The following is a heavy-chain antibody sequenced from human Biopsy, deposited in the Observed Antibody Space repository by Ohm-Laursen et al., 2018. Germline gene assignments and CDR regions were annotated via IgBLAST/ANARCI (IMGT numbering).Heavy chain of an antibody. D-gene: IGHD5-12*01. J-gene: IGHJ6*02. Sequence: GTLSLTCTVSGGSISSDYWSWIRQTPGKGLEWIGYISYSGSTNYNPSLKSRVTISVDTSKNQFSLRLNSVTAADTAVYYCARVAGGYAYYYGMDVWGQGTTVIVSS. CDR1: GGSISSDY. CDR3: ARVAGGYAYYYGMDV. CDR2: ISYSGST. V-gene: IGHV4-59*01.